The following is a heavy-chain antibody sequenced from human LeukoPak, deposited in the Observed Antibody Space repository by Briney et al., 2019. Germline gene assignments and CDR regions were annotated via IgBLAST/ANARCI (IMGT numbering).Heavy chain of an antibody. CDR2: ISGSGDNT. CDR3: AKGSYYDSSGSFYFDY. V-gene: IGHV3-23*01. Sequence: GGSLRLSCATSGFTFSNAWMSWVRQAPGKGLEWVSGISGSGDNTYYADSVKGRFTISRDNSKNTLYVQVNSLGTEDTAAYYCAKGSYYDSSGSFYFDYWGQGTLVTVSS. J-gene: IGHJ4*02. D-gene: IGHD3-22*01. CDR1: GFTFSNAW.